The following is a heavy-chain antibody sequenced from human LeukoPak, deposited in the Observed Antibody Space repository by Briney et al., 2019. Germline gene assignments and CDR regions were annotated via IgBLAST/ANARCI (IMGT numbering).Heavy chain of an antibody. V-gene: IGHV1-8*01. CDR2: MNPNSGNT. CDR3: AVNAKPDDYGGNFAEY. J-gene: IGHJ4*02. Sequence: ASVKVSCKASGYTFTSYDINWARQATGQGLEWMGWMNPNSGNTGYAQKFQGRVTMTRNTSISTAYMELSSLRSEDTAVYYCAVNAKPDDYGGNFAEYWGQGTLVTVSS. D-gene: IGHD4-23*01. CDR1: GYTFTSYD.